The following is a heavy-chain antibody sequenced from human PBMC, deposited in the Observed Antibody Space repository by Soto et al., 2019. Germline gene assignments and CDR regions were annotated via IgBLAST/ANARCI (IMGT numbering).Heavy chain of an antibody. J-gene: IGHJ5*02. V-gene: IGHV4-34*01. D-gene: IGHD3-9*01. Sequence: PSETLSLTCAVYGGSFSGYYCCWIRQPPGKGLEWIGEINHSGSTNYNPSLKSRVTISVDTSKNQFSLKLSSVTAADTAVYYCARELRYFDWLGKGGGLNWFDPWGQGTLVTVSS. CDR2: INHSGST. CDR3: ARELRYFDWLGKGGGLNWFDP. CDR1: GGSFSGYY.